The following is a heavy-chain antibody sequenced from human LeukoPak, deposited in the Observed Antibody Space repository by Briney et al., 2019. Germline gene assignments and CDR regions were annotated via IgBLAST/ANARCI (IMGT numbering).Heavy chain of an antibody. CDR3: AGTENSGWGYFDY. Sequence: HPGGSLRLSCAASRFTFNSYAMSWVRQAPGKGLEWVSVIGGSNGITFYVGSVKGRFTISRDNSKDTLYLQMNSLRAEDTAVYYCAGTENSGWGYFDYWGQGTLVTVSS. D-gene: IGHD5-12*01. V-gene: IGHV3-23*01. CDR2: IGGSNGIT. J-gene: IGHJ4*02. CDR1: RFTFNSYA.